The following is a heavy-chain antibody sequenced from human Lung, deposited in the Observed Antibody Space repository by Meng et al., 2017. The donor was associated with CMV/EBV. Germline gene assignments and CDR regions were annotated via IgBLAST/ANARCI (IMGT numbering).Heavy chain of an antibody. CDR1: GYTFTSYA. CDR2: INPNTGSP. Sequence: QGQLVQSGSELEKPGASGRVSCKASGYTFTSYAMNWVRQAPGQGLEWMGWINPNTGSPTYDQGFTGRFVFSLDTSVSTAYLQITSLKPDDTAVYYCARSTYYHDSSGPAFDYWGQGTLVTVSS. CDR3: ARSTYYHDSSGPAFDY. V-gene: IGHV7-4-1*02. D-gene: IGHD3-22*01. J-gene: IGHJ4*02.